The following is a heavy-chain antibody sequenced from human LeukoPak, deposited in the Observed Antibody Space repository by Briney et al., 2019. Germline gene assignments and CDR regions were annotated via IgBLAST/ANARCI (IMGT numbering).Heavy chain of an antibody. V-gene: IGHV1-18*01. Sequence: PGASLKVSCKTSGYTFISYGISWLRQAPGQGIEWMGWISANKGDTEYAQKFQGRLTVTRDTSTSTAYMELKRLKSDDTAAYYCARADTIVVAGATPVGSAFEYWGQGTLITVS. D-gene: IGHD2-15*01. J-gene: IGHJ4*02. CDR2: ISANKGDT. CDR3: ARADTIVVAGATPVGSAFEY. CDR1: GYTFISYG.